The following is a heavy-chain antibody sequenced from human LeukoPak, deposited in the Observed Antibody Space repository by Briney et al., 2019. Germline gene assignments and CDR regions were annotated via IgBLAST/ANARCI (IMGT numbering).Heavy chain of an antibody. D-gene: IGHD2/OR15-2a*01. Sequence: AETLSLTCSLSGGPINSYYWIWIQPPPAKGLAWIGYIYYSGSTNYHPSLKRQATISVGTSKSQFFLKLSSVTAADTAVYYWARDPRNPYAFDIWGQGTMVTVS. CDR2: IYYSGST. CDR3: ARDPRNPYAFDI. CDR1: GGPINSYY. J-gene: IGHJ3*02. V-gene: IGHV4-59*01.